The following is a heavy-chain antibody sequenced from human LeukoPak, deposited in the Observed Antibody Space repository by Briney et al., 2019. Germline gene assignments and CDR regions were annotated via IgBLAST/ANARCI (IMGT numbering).Heavy chain of an antibody. CDR2: ISGRGGST. Sequence: PGGTLRLSCAASGFTFSSYGMSWVRQAPGKGLEWVSVISGRGGSTYYADSVKGRFTISRDNSKNTLYLQMNSLRAEDTAVYYCARSPGYSYGRWGYYFDYWGQGTLVTVSS. CDR3: ARSPGYSYGRWGYYFDY. J-gene: IGHJ4*02. D-gene: IGHD5-18*01. CDR1: GFTFSSYG. V-gene: IGHV3-23*01.